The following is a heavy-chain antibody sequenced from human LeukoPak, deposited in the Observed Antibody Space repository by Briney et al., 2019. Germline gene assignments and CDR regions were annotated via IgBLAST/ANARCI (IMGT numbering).Heavy chain of an antibody. V-gene: IGHV1-2*02. D-gene: IGHD6-19*01. CDR1: GYTFTGYY. CDR3: ARSLRYSSGWYFDY. CDR2: INPNSGGT. J-gene: IGHJ4*02. Sequence: GASVKVSCKASGYTFTGYYIHWVRQAPGQGLEWMGWINPNSGGTNYAQKFQGRVTMTRDTSISTAYMELSRLRSDDTAVYYCARSLRYSSGWYFDYWGQGTLVTVSS.